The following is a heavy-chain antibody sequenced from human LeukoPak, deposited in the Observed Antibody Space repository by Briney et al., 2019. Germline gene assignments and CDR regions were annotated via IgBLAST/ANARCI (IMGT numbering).Heavy chain of an antibody. CDR2: IYHDGIA. D-gene: IGHD4-17*01. Sequence: PSGTLSLTCAVYGGSFSGYFWTWIRQPPGKGLEWIGEIYHDGIANYNPSLKSRVTISADTSKNQFSLKLNSVTAADTAVYYCARGPTVTTDFWGRGTLVTVSS. V-gene: IGHV4-34*01. CDR3: ARGPTVTTDF. J-gene: IGHJ4*02. CDR1: GGSFSGYF.